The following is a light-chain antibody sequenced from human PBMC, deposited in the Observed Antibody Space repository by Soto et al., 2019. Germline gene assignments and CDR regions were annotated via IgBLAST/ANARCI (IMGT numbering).Light chain of an antibody. CDR2: GAS. V-gene: IGKV3-20*01. J-gene: IGKJ1*01. Sequence: EIVLTQSPGTLSLSPGERATLSCRASQSVSSNFLAWYQQKPGQAPRLLIYGASSSATGIPDRFSGSGSGKDFTLTISRLEPEDFAVYYGQQYGSSPPWTFGQGTKVEIK. CDR1: QSVSSNF. CDR3: QQYGSSPPWT.